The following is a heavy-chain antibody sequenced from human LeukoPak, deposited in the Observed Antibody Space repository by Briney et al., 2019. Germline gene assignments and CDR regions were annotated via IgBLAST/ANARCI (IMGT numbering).Heavy chain of an antibody. CDR1: GGSFSGYY. J-gene: IGHJ4*02. D-gene: IGHD6-19*01. Sequence: SETLSLTCAVYGGSFSGYYWSWIRQPPGKGLEWIGEINHSGSTNYNPSLKSRVTISVDTSKDQFSLKLSSVTAADTAVYYCARTGWWAVAGAFDYWGQGTLVTVSS. CDR2: INHSGST. V-gene: IGHV4-34*01. CDR3: ARTGWWAVAGAFDY.